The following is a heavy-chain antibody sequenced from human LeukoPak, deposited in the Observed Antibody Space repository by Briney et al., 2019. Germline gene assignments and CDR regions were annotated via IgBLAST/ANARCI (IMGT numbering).Heavy chain of an antibody. Sequence: ASVKVSCKASGYTFTSYGISWVRQAPGQGLEWMGWISAYNGNTNYAQKLQGRVTMTTDTSTSTAYMELRSLRSDDTAAYYCARGDDSSGYYPGYFDYWGQGTLVTVSS. D-gene: IGHD3-22*01. J-gene: IGHJ4*02. CDR1: GYTFTSYG. CDR3: ARGDDSSGYYPGYFDY. CDR2: ISAYNGNT. V-gene: IGHV1-18*01.